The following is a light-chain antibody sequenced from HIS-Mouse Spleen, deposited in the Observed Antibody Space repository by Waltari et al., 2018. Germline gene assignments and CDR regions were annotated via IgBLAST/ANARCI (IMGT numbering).Light chain of an antibody. J-gene: IGLJ2*01. CDR2: EDS. Sequence: SYELTQPPSVSVSPGQTARITCSGDALPKKYAYWYQQKSGQAPVLVIYEDSKRPSGIPGRFSGAISGTMATLTISGAQVEDEADYYCYSTDSSGNHRVFGGGTKLTGL. CDR3: YSTDSSGNHRV. V-gene: IGLV3-10*01. CDR1: ALPKKY.